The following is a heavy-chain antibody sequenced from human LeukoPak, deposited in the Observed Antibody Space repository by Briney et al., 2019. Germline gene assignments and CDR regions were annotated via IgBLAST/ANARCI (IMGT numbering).Heavy chain of an antibody. CDR2: IKQDGSEK. Sequence: GGSLRLSCAASGFTFSSYWMSWVRQAPGKGLEWVANIKQDGSEKYYVDSVKGRFTISRDNAKNSLYLQMNSLRAEDTAVYYCAGSPGYSSSWYYDYWGQGTLVTVSS. CDR3: AGSPGYSSSWYYDY. D-gene: IGHD6-13*01. CDR1: GFTFSSYW. J-gene: IGHJ4*02. V-gene: IGHV3-7*01.